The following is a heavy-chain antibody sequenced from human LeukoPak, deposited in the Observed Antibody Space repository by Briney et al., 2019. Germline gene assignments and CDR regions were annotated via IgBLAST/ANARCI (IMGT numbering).Heavy chain of an antibody. Sequence: PGGSLRLSCAASGLTFSSDGMSWVRQAPGKGLEWVSVISGRMRNTYYADSVKGRFTISRDNSKNTLYLQMNSLGAEDTAVYYCAKSIEGVVRGTYYYYSYMDVWGKGTTVTVSS. D-gene: IGHD3-3*01. J-gene: IGHJ6*03. CDR2: ISGRMRNT. CDR1: GLTFSSDG. V-gene: IGHV3-23*01. CDR3: AKSIEGVVRGTYYYYSYMDV.